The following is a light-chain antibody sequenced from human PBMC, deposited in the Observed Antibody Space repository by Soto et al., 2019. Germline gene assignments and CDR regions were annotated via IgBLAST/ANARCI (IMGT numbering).Light chain of an antibody. CDR2: GNS. V-gene: IGLV1-40*01. CDR3: QSYDSSLSGYV. CDR1: SSNIGAGYD. J-gene: IGLJ1*01. Sequence: HSVLTQPPSVSGAPGQRVTISCTGSSSNIGAGYDVHWYQQLPGTAPKLLIYGNSNRPSGVPDRFSGSKSGTSASLAITGLQAEEVLDYDCQSYDSSLSGYVFGSGINVTVL.